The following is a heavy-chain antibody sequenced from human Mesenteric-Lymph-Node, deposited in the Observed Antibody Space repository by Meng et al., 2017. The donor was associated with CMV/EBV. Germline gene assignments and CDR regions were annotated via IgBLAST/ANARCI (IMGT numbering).Heavy chain of an antibody. V-gene: IGHV3-20*04. Sequence: GESLKISCAASGFTFDDYGMSWVRQAPGKGLEWVSTINWNGGSTGYADSVKGRFTISRDNAKNSLYLQMNSLRAEDTALYYCARDAIYCSGGSCYSGYFDLWGRGTLVTVSS. CDR2: INWNGGST. D-gene: IGHD2-15*01. J-gene: IGHJ2*01. CDR1: GFTFDDYG. CDR3: ARDAIYCSGGSCYSGYFDL.